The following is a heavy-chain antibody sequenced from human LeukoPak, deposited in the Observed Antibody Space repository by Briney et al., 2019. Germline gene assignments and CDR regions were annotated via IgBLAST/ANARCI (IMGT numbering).Heavy chain of an antibody. CDR3: ARVSVLGAMVRGAIDP. CDR2: IIPIFGTA. D-gene: IGHD3-10*01. J-gene: IGHJ5*02. V-gene: IGHV1-69*05. CDR1: GGTFSSYA. Sequence: ASVKVSCKASGGTFSSYAISWVRQAPGQGLEWMGGIIPIFGTANYAQKFQGRVTITTDESTSTAYMELSSLRSEDTAVYYCARVSVLGAMVRGAIDPWGQGTLVTVSS.